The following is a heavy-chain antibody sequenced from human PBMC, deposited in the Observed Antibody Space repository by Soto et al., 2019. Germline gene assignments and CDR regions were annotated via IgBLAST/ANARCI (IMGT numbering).Heavy chain of an antibody. CDR2: ISDSGGNR. V-gene: IGHV3-23*01. D-gene: IGHD3-10*01. CDR3: AKASSGDRPLGVCDS. CDR1: GFPFSSYS. J-gene: IGHJ4*02. Sequence: GSLRLSCAASGFPFSSYSMTWVRQAPGKGLEWVSSISDSGGNRYYADAVKGRFTISRDNSKNPLYLQMNSLRAEDTALYYCAKASSGDRPLGVCDSWGQGTLVTVSS.